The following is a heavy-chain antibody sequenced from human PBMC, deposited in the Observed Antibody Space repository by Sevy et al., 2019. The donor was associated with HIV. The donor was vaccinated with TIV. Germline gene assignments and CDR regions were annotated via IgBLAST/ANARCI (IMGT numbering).Heavy chain of an antibody. CDR3: ARGRVVKNYFDY. Sequence: GGSLRLSCAASGFTFSSYAMHWVRQAPGKGLEWVAVISYDGSNKYYADSVKGRFTISRDNSKNTLYLQMNSLRAEDTAVYYCARGRVVKNYFDYWGQGTLVTVSS. CDR2: ISYDGSNK. D-gene: IGHD3-22*01. CDR1: GFTFSSYA. V-gene: IGHV3-30-3*01. J-gene: IGHJ4*02.